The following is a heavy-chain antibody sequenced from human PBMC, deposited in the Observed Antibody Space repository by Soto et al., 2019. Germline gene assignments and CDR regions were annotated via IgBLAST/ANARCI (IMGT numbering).Heavy chain of an antibody. CDR3: ARHIDFWSGYSGWYFDY. CDR1: RYSFTGYW. CDR2: IYPGYSDT. V-gene: IGHV5-51*01. D-gene: IGHD3-3*01. Sequence: PGESPKISCTSSRYSFTGYWIGWVRHMPGKGLEXMGIIYPGYSDTRYSPSFPGQVTISADKSISTAYLKWSSLKASETAMYYCARHIDFWSGYSGWYFDYWGQGPLVTVSS. J-gene: IGHJ4*02.